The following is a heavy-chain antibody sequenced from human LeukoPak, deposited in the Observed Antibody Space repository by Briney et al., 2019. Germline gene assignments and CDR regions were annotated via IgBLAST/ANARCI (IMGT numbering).Heavy chain of an antibody. CDR1: GFTFSSYA. V-gene: IGHV3-23*01. D-gene: IGHD2-15*01. Sequence: GGSLRLSCAASGFTFSSYAMSWVRQAPGKGLEWVLAISGSGGSTYYADSVKGRFTISRDNSKNTLDLQMNSLRAEDTAVYYCAVHSCYSCPFDYWGQGTLVTVSS. J-gene: IGHJ4*02. CDR2: ISGSGGST. CDR3: AVHSCYSCPFDY.